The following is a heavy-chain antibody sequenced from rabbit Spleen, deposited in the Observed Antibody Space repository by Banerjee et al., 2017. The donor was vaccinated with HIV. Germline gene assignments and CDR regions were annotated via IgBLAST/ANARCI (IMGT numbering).Heavy chain of an antibody. CDR3: ARDLTGVIGWYFKL. V-gene: IGHV1S45*01. J-gene: IGHJ4*01. CDR1: GFSFSDRDV. CDR2: INTATGNT. D-gene: IGHD1-1*01. Sequence: QEQLVESGGGLVKPEGSLTLTCKASGFSFSDRDVMCWVRQAPGKGLEWIACINTATGNTVYASWAKGRFPISKPSSTTVTLQITSLTTADPATYFCARDLTGVIGWYFKLWGPGPLVTVS.